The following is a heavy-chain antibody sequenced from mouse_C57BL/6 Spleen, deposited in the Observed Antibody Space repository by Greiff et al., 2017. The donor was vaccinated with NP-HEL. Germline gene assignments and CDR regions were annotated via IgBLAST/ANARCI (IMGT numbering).Heavy chain of an antibody. CDR3: AKKGDYSNYDYAMDY. CDR1: GFSLTSYG. J-gene: IGHJ4*01. V-gene: IGHV2-5*01. Sequence: QVQLKQSGPGLVQPSQSLSITCTVSGFSLTSYGVHWVRQSPGKGLEWLGVIWRGGSTDYNAAFMSRLSITKANSKSQVFFKMNSLQADDTAIYYCAKKGDYSNYDYAMDYWGQGTSVTVSS. CDR2: IWRGGST. D-gene: IGHD2-5*01.